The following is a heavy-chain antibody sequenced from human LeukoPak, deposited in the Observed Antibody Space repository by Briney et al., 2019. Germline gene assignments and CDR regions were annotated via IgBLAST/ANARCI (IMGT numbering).Heavy chain of an antibody. D-gene: IGHD6-13*01. V-gene: IGHV3-7*01. J-gene: IGHJ4*02. CDR1: GFTFSSYL. CDR2: IKQDGSEK. Sequence: GGSLRLSCAASGFTFSSYLMSWVRQAPGKGLEWVANIKQDGSEKYYVDSVKGRFTISRDNAKNTLYLQMNSLRAEDTAVYYCARDRIPYSSSWSYYFDYWGQGTLVTVSS. CDR3: ARDRIPYSSSWSYYFDY.